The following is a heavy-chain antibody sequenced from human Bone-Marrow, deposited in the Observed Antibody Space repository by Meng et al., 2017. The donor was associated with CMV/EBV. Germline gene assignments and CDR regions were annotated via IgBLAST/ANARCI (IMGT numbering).Heavy chain of an antibody. D-gene: IGHD1-26*01. Sequence: GESLKISCAASGFAFSTDAMTWVRQAPGKGLEWVSVIYSGGSATYHADSVKGRFNISRDNSKNMVYLNMNSLRADDTARYYCARLGSYTYYYYGMDVWGQGTTVTVSS. CDR1: GFAFSTDA. CDR3: ARLGSYTYYYYGMDV. CDR2: IYSGGSAT. V-gene: IGHV3-23*03. J-gene: IGHJ6*02.